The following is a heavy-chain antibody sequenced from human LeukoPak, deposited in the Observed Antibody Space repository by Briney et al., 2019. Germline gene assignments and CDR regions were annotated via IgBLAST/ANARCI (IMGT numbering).Heavy chain of an antibody. CDR3: ARVVDFWSGYPSYYFDY. CDR1: GGSISSYY. J-gene: IGHJ4*02. CDR2: IYYSGST. Sequence: SETLSLTCTVSGGSISSYYWSWIRQPPGKGLEWIGYIYYSGSTNYNPSLKSRVTISVDTSKNQFSLKLSSVTAADTAVYYCARVVDFWSGYPSYYFDYWGQGTLVTVSS. V-gene: IGHV4-59*01. D-gene: IGHD3-3*01.